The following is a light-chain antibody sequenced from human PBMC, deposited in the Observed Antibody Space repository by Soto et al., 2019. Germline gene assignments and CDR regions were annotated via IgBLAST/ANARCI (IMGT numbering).Light chain of an antibody. J-gene: IGKJ2*01. V-gene: IGKV1-9*01. Sequence: IQVTQSPSSLSASVGDRVTVTCRASQGISSYLAWYQQQPGKAPKLLIYAASTLQRGVSSRFSGSGSGTDFTLTISSLQPEDFATYYCQQLNSYPPTFGQGTKLEIK. CDR3: QQLNSYPPT. CDR2: AAS. CDR1: QGISSY.